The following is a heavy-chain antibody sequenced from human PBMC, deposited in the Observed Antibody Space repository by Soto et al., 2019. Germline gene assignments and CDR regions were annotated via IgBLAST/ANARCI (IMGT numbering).Heavy chain of an antibody. CDR2: IYSGDST. J-gene: IGHJ3*02. V-gene: IGHV3-53*04. CDR1: GFTVSSNY. D-gene: IGHD2-15*01. Sequence: EVQLVESGGGLVQPGGSLRLSCAASGFTVSSNYMNWVHQAPGKGLEWVSVIYSGDSTYYADSVKGRFTISRRNSRNTLYLQMNSLRPEDTAVYYCARGGYCSGGSCYPNDAFDIWGQGTMVTVSS. CDR3: ARGGYCSGGSCYPNDAFDI.